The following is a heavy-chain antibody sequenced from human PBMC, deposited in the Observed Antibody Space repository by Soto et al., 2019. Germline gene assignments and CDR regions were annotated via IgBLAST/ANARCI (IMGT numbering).Heavy chain of an antibody. CDR1: GGTFSSYA. V-gene: IGHV1-69*01. J-gene: IGHJ3*02. Sequence: QVQLVQSGAEVKKPGSSVKVSCKASGGTFSSYAISWVRQAPGQGLEWMGGIIPIFGTANYAQKFQGRVTITADESTSTAYMALSSLRSEDTAVYYCARATGYCSGGSCYLPQSDAFDIWGQGTMVTVSS. CDR2: IIPIFGTA. CDR3: ARATGYCSGGSCYLPQSDAFDI. D-gene: IGHD2-15*01.